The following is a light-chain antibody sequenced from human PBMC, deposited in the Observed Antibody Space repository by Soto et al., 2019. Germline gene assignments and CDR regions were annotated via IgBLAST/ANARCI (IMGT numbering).Light chain of an antibody. CDR1: SSNIGAGFD. Sequence: QSVLTQPPSVSGAPGQRVTISCIGSSSNIGAGFDVQWYQQLPGTAPKLLIYANTNRPSGVPDRFSGSKSGTSASLAITGRQAEEEADYYCQSYDSSRRWVFAGGTQLTVL. J-gene: IGLJ2*01. V-gene: IGLV1-40*01. CDR2: ANT. CDR3: QSYDSSRRWV.